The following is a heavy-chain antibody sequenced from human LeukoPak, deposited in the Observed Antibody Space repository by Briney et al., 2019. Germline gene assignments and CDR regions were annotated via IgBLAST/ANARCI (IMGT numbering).Heavy chain of an antibody. CDR2: INPRGGST. Sequence: ASVKVSCKASGYTFTSYYMHWVRQAPGQGLEWMGIINPRGGSTSYAQKFQGRVTMTRDMSTSTVYMELSSLRSEDTAVYYCARQGAGYHLDYWGQGTLVTVSS. CDR1: GYTFTSYY. CDR3: ARQGAGYHLDY. D-gene: IGHD2-2*01. J-gene: IGHJ4*02. V-gene: IGHV1-46*01.